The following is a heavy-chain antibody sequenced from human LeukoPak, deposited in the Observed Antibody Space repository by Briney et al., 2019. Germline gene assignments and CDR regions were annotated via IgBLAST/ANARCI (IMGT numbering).Heavy chain of an antibody. D-gene: IGHD2-2*02. CDR2: ISGSGGST. CDR1: GVTFSSYA. CDR3: PKTDTYCSSTSCYTDQHFDY. V-gene: IGHV3-23*01. J-gene: IGHJ4*02. Sequence: GGSLRLSCAASGVTFSSYAMSWVRQAPGKGLEWVSAISGSGGSTYYADSVKGRFTISRDNSKNTLYLQMNSLRAEDTAVYYCPKTDTYCSSTSCYTDQHFDYWGQGTLVTVSS.